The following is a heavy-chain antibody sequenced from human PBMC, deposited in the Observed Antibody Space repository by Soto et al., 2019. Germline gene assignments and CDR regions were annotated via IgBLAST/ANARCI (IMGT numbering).Heavy chain of an antibody. CDR2: ISYDGSNK. J-gene: IGHJ4*02. V-gene: IGHV3-30*18. CDR1: GFTFSSYG. CDR3: AKEAGLGITGTTTLHYFDY. D-gene: IGHD1-7*01. Sequence: GGSLRLSCAASGFTFSSYGMHWVRQAPGKGLEWVAVISYDGSNKYYADSVKGRFTISRDNSKNTLYLQMNSLRAEDTAVYYCAKEAGLGITGTTTLHYFDYWGQGTLVTVSS.